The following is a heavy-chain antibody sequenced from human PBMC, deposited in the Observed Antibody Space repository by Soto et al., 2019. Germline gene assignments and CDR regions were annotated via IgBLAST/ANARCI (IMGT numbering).Heavy chain of an antibody. CDR3: ARCDGSATYCFFFAY. Sequence: VGSLRLSSAASGFTGSNSYMSWVRQAPGKGLEWVSAIYSGGSSYYADSVKGRFTISRDNSRNTLYLQMNSLRAEDTAVYFCARCDGSATYCFFFAYWGQGTTVTVSS. CDR2: IYSGGSS. D-gene: IGHD3-10*01. CDR1: GFTGSNSY. V-gene: IGHV3-66*01. J-gene: IGHJ4*02.